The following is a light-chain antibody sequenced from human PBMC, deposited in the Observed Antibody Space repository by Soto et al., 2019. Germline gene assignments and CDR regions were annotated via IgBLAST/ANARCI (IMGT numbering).Light chain of an antibody. CDR2: KAS. CDR3: QQYSSYWT. J-gene: IGKJ1*01. CDR1: QLISSW. V-gene: IGKV1-5*03. Sequence: DIQMTQSPSTLSASVGDRVTITCRASQLISSWLAWYQQKPGKAPKLLIDKASILESGVPSRFSGSGSGTEFTLTISSLQPDDFATYYCQQYSSYWTFGQGTKVEIK.